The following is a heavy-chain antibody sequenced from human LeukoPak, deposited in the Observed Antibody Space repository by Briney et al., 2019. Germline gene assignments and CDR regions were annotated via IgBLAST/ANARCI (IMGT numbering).Heavy chain of an antibody. V-gene: IGHV3-11*04. J-gene: IGHJ4*02. CDR2: ISSSGSTI. CDR1: GFTFSDYY. Sequence: GGSLRLSCAVSGFTFSDYYMSWIRQAPGKGLEWVSYISSSGSTIYYADSVKGRFTISRDNAKNSLYLQMNSLRAEDTAVYYCARERRYSYGYDSDYWGQGTLVTVSS. CDR3: ARERRYSYGYDSDY. D-gene: IGHD5-18*01.